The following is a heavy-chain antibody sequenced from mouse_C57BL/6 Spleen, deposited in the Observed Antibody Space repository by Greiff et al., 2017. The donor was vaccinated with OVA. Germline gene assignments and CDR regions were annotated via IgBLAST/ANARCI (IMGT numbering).Heavy chain of an antibody. CDR1: GFTFSDYG. CDR3: ARPGRYYAMDY. J-gene: IGHJ4*01. D-gene: IGHD1-1*01. CDR2: ISSGSSTI. Sequence: EVQLVESGGGLVKPGGSLKLSCAASGFTFSDYGMHWVRQAPEKGLEWVAYISSGSSTIYYADTVKGRFTISRDNAKNTLFLQMTSLRAEDTAMYYCARPGRYYAMDYWGQGTSVTVSS. V-gene: IGHV5-17*01.